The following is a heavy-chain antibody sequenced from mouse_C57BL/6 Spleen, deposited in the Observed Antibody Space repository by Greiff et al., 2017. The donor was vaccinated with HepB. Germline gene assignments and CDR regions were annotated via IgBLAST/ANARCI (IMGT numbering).Heavy chain of an antibody. J-gene: IGHJ2*01. Sequence: EVHLVESGGGLVKPGGSLKLSCAASGFTFSSYAMSWVRQTPEKRLEWVATISDGGSYTYYPDNVKGRFTISRDNAKNNLYLQMSQLKSEDTAMYYCARSLGLYYFDYWGQGTTLTVSS. CDR3: ARSLGLYYFDY. V-gene: IGHV5-4*01. CDR1: GFTFSSYA. CDR2: ISDGGSYT.